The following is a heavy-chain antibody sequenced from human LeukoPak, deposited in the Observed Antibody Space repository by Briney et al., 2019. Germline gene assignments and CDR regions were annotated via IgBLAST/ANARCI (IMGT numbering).Heavy chain of an antibody. CDR1: GFTFNNYG. CDR3: ARVKGRDSSSWYHFDY. D-gene: IGHD6-13*01. J-gene: IGHJ4*02. V-gene: IGHV3-30*02. CDR2: IRYNGNNQ. Sequence: GGSLRLSCAASGFTFNNYGMHWVRQAPGKGLEWVAFIRYNGNNQYYADSVKGRFTISRDNSKNTLYLQMNSLKGDDTAVYYCARVKGRDSSSWYHFDYWGQGTLVTVSS.